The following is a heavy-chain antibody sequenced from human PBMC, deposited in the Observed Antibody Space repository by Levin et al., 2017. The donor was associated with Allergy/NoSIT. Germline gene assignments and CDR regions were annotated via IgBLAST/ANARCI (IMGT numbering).Heavy chain of an antibody. CDR2: IDPKSGGT. D-gene: IGHD2-2*01. V-gene: IGHV1-2*02. Sequence: GESLKISCKASGYIFTGNWIHWVRQAPGQGLEWMGWIDPKSGGTNYAQKFQGRVIMTRDTSISTAYMELSSLRSDDTAVYYCARIAAASPPVWGQGTLVTVPS. CDR1: GYIFTGNW. J-gene: IGHJ4*02. CDR3: ARIAAASPPV.